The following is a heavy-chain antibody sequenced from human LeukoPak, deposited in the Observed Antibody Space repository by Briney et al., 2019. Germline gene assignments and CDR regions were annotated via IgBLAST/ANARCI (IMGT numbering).Heavy chain of an antibody. V-gene: IGHV4-59*01. J-gene: IGHJ6*03. Sequence: SETLSLTCTVSGGSISSYYWSWIRQPPGKGLEWTGYIYYSGSTNYNPSLKSRVTISVDTSKNQFSLKLNSVAAADTAVYYCTRGSIAYYYMDVWGKGTTVTISS. CDR3: TRGSIAYYYMDV. D-gene: IGHD3-22*01. CDR1: GGSISSYY. CDR2: IYYSGST.